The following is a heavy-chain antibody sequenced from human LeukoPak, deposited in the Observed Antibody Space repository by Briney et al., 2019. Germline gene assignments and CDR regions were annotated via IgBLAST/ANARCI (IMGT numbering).Heavy chain of an antibody. CDR3: ARDYYDSSGYLRH. Sequence: ASVKVSCKASGYTFTGYYMHWVRQAPGQGLEWMGWINPNSGGTNYAQKFQGRVTMTRDTSISTAYMELSRLRSDDTAVYYCARDYYDSSGYLRHWGQGTRVIVSS. CDR2: INPNSGGT. J-gene: IGHJ1*01. V-gene: IGHV1-2*02. CDR1: GYTFTGYY. D-gene: IGHD3-22*01.